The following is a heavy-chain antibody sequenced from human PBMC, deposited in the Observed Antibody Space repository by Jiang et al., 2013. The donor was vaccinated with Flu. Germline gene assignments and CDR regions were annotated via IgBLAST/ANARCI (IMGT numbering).Heavy chain of an antibody. CDR1: GYTFTSYG. CDR2: ISAYNGNT. Sequence: KVSCKASGYTFTSYGISWVRQAPGQGLEWMGWISAYNGNTNYAQKLQGRVTMTTDTSTSTAYMELRSLRSDDTAVYYCARGEPRGMVYAIYGMDVWGQGTTVTVSS. CDR3: ARGEPRGMVYAIYGMDV. J-gene: IGHJ6*02. D-gene: IGHD2-8*01. V-gene: IGHV1-18*01.